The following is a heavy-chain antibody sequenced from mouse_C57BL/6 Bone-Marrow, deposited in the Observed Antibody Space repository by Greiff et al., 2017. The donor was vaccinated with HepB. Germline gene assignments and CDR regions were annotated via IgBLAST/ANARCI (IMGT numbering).Heavy chain of an antibody. CDR2: INPSSGYT. CDR3: ARHYYGSSYVFSWFAY. CDR1: GYTFTSYW. V-gene: IGHV1-7*01. J-gene: IGHJ3*01. Sequence: QVQLQQSGAELAKPGASVKLSCKASGYTFTSYWMHWVKQRPGQGLEWIGYINPSSGYTKYNQKFKDKATLTADKSSSTAYMQLSSLTYEDSAVYYCARHYYGSSYVFSWFAYWGQGTLVTVSA. D-gene: IGHD1-1*01.